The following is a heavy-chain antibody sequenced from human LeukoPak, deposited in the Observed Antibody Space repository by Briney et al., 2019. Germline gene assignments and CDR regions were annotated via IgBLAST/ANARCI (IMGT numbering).Heavy chain of an antibody. CDR1: GFTVSSNY. CDR2: IYSGGST. V-gene: IGHV3-66*01. Sequence: GGSLRLSCAASGFTVSSNYMSWVRQAPGKGLEWVSVIYSGGSTYYADSVKGRFTISRDNSKNTLYLQMSSLRAEDTAVYYCARGAYYYDSSGYYYRVDYYYGMDVWGQGTTVTVSS. CDR3: ARGAYYYDSSGYYYRVDYYYGMDV. J-gene: IGHJ6*02. D-gene: IGHD3-22*01.